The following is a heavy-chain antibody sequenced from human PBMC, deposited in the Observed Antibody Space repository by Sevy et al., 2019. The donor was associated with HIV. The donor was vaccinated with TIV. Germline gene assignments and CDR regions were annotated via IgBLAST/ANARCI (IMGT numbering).Heavy chain of an antibody. D-gene: IGHD6-13*01. CDR3: ARDQELIDRYYYYGMDV. CDR2: ISSSSSYI. V-gene: IGHV3-21*01. Sequence: GGSLRLSCAASGFTFSSYSMNWVRQAPGKGLEWVSSISSSSSYIYYADSVKGRFTSSRDNAKNSLYLQMNSLRAEDTAGYYGARDQELIDRYYYYGMDVWGQGTTVTVSS. CDR1: GFTFSSYS. J-gene: IGHJ6*02.